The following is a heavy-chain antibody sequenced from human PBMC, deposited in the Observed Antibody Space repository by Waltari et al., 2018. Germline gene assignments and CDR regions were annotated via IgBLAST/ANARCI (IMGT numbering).Heavy chain of an antibody. CDR1: GFSLSTSGVG. D-gene: IGHD3-3*01. J-gene: IGHJ4*02. Sequence: QITLKESGPTLVKPTQTLTLTCPFSGFSLSTSGVGVGWIRQPPGQALEWLALIYWDDDKRYSPSLKSRLTITKDTSKNQVVLTMTNMDPVDTATYYCAHINSHSYYDFWSGSNYFDYWGQGTLVTVSS. V-gene: IGHV2-5*02. CDR2: IYWDDDK. CDR3: AHINSHSYYDFWSGSNYFDY.